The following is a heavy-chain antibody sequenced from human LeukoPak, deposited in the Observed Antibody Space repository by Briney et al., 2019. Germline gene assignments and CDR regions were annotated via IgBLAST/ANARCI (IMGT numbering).Heavy chain of an antibody. CDR2: ISGSGGST. D-gene: IGHD3-22*01. CDR1: GLTLSSYA. Sequence: GGSLRLSCAPAGLTLSSYAMGSVRQAPGKWLEWVSAISGSGGSTFYADSVKRRFSISRDNSKNTLYLQMNSLRAADTAVYYCAKGGIRAVITNYFDYWGQGTLVTVSS. J-gene: IGHJ4*02. CDR3: AKGGIRAVITNYFDY. V-gene: IGHV3-23*01.